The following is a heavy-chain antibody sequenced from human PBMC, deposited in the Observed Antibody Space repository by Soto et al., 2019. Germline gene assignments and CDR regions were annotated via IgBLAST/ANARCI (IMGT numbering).Heavy chain of an antibody. J-gene: IGHJ4*02. V-gene: IGHV3-7*05. Sequence: PGGSLRLSCAASGFTFSSYWMSWVRQAPGKGLEWVANIKQDGSEKYYVDSVKGRFSISRDISKSTLYLQMHNLRVEDTALYYCTKDSGYDSTDWGLGTLVTVSS. CDR3: TKDSGYDSTD. CDR2: IKQDGSEK. D-gene: IGHD3-9*01. CDR1: GFTFSSYW.